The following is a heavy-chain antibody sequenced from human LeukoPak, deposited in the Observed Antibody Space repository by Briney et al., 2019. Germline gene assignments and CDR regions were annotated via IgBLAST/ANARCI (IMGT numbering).Heavy chain of an antibody. CDR3: ARDLEDSSPFGAFDM. Sequence: GRSLRLSCTAPGFTFSSYDMHWVRQAPGKGLEWVAAIWFDGIRKYYADSVKGRLTISRDNSKNTLYLQMNSLRAEDTAVYYCARDLEDSSPFGAFDMWGQGTMVTVSS. D-gene: IGHD3-22*01. CDR2: IWFDGIRK. V-gene: IGHV3-33*01. CDR1: GFTFSSYD. J-gene: IGHJ3*02.